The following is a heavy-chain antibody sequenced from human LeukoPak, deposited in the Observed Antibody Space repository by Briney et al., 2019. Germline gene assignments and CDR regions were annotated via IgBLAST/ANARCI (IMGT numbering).Heavy chain of an antibody. V-gene: IGHV1-18*01. CDR2: ISAYNGNT. CDR3: ARAAPGSYRPYYFDY. Sequence: GASVKVSCKASGYTFTSYGISWVRQAPGQGLEWMRWISAYNGNTNYAQKLQGRVTMTTDTSTSTAYMELRSLRSDDTAVYYCARAAPGSYRPYYFDYWGQGTLVTVSS. CDR1: GYTFTSYG. J-gene: IGHJ4*02. D-gene: IGHD3-16*02.